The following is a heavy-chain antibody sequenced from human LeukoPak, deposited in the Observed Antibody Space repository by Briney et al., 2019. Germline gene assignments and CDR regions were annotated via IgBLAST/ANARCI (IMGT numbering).Heavy chain of an antibody. V-gene: IGHV3-48*03. CDR3: ARGQRRHIDMAPSFDY. CDR1: GFTFSSYE. D-gene: IGHD5-24*01. Sequence: GGSLRLSCAASGFTFSSYEMNWVRQAPGKGLEWVSYISSSGSTIYYADSVKGRFTISRDNAKNSLYLQMNSLRAEDTAVYYCARGQRRHIDMAPSFDYWGQGTLATVSS. CDR2: ISSSGSTI. J-gene: IGHJ4*02.